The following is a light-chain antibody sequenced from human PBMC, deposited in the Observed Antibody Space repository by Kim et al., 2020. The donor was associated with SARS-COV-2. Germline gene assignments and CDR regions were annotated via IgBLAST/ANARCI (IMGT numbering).Light chain of an antibody. CDR3: QSYDSSLSAVV. CDR2: GNS. Sequence: QRVTTSCTGSSSNIGAGYDVHWYQQVPGTAPKPLIYGNSNRPSGVPDRFSGSKSGTSASLAITGLQAEDEADYYCQSYDSSLSAVVFGGGTQLTVL. CDR1: SSNIGAGYD. V-gene: IGLV1-40*01. J-gene: IGLJ2*01.